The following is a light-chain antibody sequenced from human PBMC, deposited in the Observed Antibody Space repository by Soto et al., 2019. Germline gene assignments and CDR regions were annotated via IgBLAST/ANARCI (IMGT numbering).Light chain of an antibody. CDR3: QQSDSTPWT. J-gene: IGKJ1*01. V-gene: IGKV1-39*01. CDR2: AAS. Sequence: DIQMTQSPSSLSASVGDRVTITCRASQSISSYLNWYQQKPGKAPKLLIYAASSLQSGVPSRFSGSGSGTDFTLTISSLQPEDFATYYCQQSDSTPWTFGQGTKWEIK. CDR1: QSISSY.